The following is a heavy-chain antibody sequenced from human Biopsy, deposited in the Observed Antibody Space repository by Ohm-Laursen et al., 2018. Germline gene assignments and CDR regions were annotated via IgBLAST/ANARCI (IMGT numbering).Heavy chain of an antibody. V-gene: IGHV1-46*01. CDR2: INPSGSTT. J-gene: IGHJ4*02. Sequence: ASVKVSCKASGYSFTSYYMHWVRQAPGQGPEWMGMINPSGSTTSYPQIFQGRVTMTRDTSKSTVCMELSSLRSADTAVYFCARNTGWYGDLYYFDYWGQGTLVTVSS. D-gene: IGHD6-19*01. CDR1: GYSFTSYY. CDR3: ARNTGWYGDLYYFDY.